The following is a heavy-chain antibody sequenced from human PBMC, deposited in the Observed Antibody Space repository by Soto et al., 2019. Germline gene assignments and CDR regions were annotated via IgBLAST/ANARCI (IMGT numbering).Heavy chain of an antibody. D-gene: IGHD5-12*01. Sequence: GASVKVSCKASGYTFTSYGISWGRQAPGQGLEWMGWISAYNGNTNYAQKLQGRVTMTTDTSTSTAYMELRSLRSDDTAVYYCARGYSGYEGSYYHYYMDVWGKGTTVTVSS. J-gene: IGHJ6*03. CDR3: ARGYSGYEGSYYHYYMDV. V-gene: IGHV1-18*01. CDR2: ISAYNGNT. CDR1: GYTFTSYG.